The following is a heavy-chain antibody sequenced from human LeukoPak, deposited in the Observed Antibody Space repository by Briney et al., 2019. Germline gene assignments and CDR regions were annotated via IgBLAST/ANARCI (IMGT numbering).Heavy chain of an antibody. J-gene: IGHJ4*02. CDR3: ARAGDYGSGSSKVFY. CDR2: IYSGGST. D-gene: IGHD3-10*01. V-gene: IGHV3-53*01. Sequence: PGGSLRLSCAASGFTVSSNYMSWVRQAPGKGLEWVSVIYSGGSTYYADSVKGRFTISRDNSKNTLYLQMNGLRAEDTAVYYCARAGDYGSGSSKVFYWGQGTLVTVSS. CDR1: GFTVSSNY.